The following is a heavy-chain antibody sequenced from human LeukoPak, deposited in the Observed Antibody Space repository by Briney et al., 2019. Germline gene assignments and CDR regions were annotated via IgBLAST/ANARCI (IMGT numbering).Heavy chain of an antibody. CDR1: GFTFSTYA. J-gene: IGHJ4*02. CDR3: LKVPNYSSGY. V-gene: IGHV3-64D*09. Sequence: GGSLRLSCSASGFTFSTYAMHWVRQAPGKGLESVSTISSNGGSTYYADSVKGRFTISRDSSMNTLYLQMSSLTAEDTAVYYCLKVPNYSSGYWGQGTLVTVSS. CDR2: ISSNGGST. D-gene: IGHD6-25*01.